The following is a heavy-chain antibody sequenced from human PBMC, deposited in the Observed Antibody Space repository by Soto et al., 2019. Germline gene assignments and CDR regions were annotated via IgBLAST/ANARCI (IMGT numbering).Heavy chain of an antibody. CDR3: ARDGRGDYGMDV. Sequence: ASVKVSFKAAGYTFTSYGISWVRQAPGQGLEWMGWVSIYNGNTNYAQKLQGRVTMTTDTSTSTAYMELRSLRSDDTAVYYCARDGRGDYGMDVWGQGTTVTVSS. J-gene: IGHJ6*02. V-gene: IGHV1-18*01. CDR2: VSIYNGNT. CDR1: GYTFTSYG.